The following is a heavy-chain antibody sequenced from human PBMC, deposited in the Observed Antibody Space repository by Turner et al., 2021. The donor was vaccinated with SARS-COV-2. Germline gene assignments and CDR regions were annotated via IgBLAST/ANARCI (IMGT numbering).Heavy chain of an antibody. Sequence: EVQLVESGGGLVQPGGSLRLSWAASGVTVSSNYMSWVRQAPGKGLEWVSVIYSGGSTFYAESLKGRFTISRHNSKNTLYLQMNSLRAEDTAVYYCARDLLAYGMDVWGQGTTVTVSS. J-gene: IGHJ6*02. CDR2: IYSGGST. V-gene: IGHV3-53*04. D-gene: IGHD3-3*02. CDR1: GVTVSSNY. CDR3: ARDLLAYGMDV.